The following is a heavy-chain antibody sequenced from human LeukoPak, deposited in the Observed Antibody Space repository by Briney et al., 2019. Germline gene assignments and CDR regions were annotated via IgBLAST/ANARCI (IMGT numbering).Heavy chain of an antibody. D-gene: IGHD3-3*01. CDR3: ARAERRSYDFWGDQHYYYMDV. CDR1: GYTFTGYY. CDR2: MNPNSGNT. V-gene: IGHV1-8*03. Sequence: ASVKVSCKASGYTFTGYYMHWVRQAPGQGLEWMGWMNPNSGNTGYAQKFQDRVTITRDTSMSTAYMELSSLRSEDTAVYYCARAERRSYDFWGDQHYYYMDVWGEGTTVTVSS. J-gene: IGHJ6*03.